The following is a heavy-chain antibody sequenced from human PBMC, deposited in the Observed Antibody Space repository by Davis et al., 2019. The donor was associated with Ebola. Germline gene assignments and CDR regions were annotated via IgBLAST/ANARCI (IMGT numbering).Heavy chain of an antibody. D-gene: IGHD7-27*01. V-gene: IGHV3-30*03. Sequence: PGGSLRLSCAASGFTFSSYGMHWVRQAPGKGLEWVAVISYDGSNKYYADSVKGRFTISRDNAKNSLYLQMNSLRDEDTAVYYRATDRNWDFDYWGQGTLVTVSS. J-gene: IGHJ4*02. CDR1: GFTFSSYG. CDR3: ATDRNWDFDY. CDR2: ISYDGSNK.